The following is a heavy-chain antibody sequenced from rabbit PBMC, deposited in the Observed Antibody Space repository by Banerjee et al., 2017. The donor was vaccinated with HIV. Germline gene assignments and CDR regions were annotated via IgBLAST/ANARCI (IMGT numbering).Heavy chain of an antibody. CDR1: GFTLRRYW. CDR3: ARGGIVGGDGFNL. Sequence: QEQLEESGGDLVKPDGSLTLTCASSGFTLRRYWMSWVRQAPGKGLEWIACIVGGSSDTTYYASWAKGRFTISKTSSTTVTLQMTSLTAADTATYFCARGGIVGGDGFNLWGPGTLVTVS. D-gene: IGHD2-1*01. J-gene: IGHJ4*01. V-gene: IGHV1S45*01. CDR2: IVGGSSDTT.